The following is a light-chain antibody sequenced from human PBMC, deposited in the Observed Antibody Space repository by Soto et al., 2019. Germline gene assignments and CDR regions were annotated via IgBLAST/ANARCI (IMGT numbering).Light chain of an antibody. Sequence: DIQMTQSPSSLSASVGDRVTITCRASQSISSYLYWYQQKQGKAPKLLIYAASSLQSGVPSRVSGSGSGTDFTLTISSLQPEDFATYYCQQSYSTPRTFGQGTKVEIK. CDR2: AAS. CDR1: QSISSY. V-gene: IGKV1-39*01. CDR3: QQSYSTPRT. J-gene: IGKJ1*01.